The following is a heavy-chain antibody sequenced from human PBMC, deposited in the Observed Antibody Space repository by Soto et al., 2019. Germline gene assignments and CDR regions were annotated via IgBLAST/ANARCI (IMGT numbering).Heavy chain of an antibody. CDR1: GYTFTSYA. D-gene: IGHD1-26*01. CDR2: INAGNGNT. V-gene: IGHV1-3*05. Sequence: QVQLVQSGAEEKKPGASVKVSCKASGYTFTSYAMHWVRQAPGQRLEWMGWINAGNGNTKYSQKFQGRVTITRDTSASTAYMELGSLRSEDTAVYYCARADGAGFVGPWGQGTLVTVSS. CDR3: ARADGAGFVGP. J-gene: IGHJ5*02.